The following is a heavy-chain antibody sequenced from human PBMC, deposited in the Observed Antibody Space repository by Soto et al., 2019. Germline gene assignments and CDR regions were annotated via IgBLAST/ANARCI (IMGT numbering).Heavy chain of an antibody. CDR1: GGTFSSYA. CDR3: AREGITIFGVVTTYYYYGMDV. CDR2: IIPIFGTA. D-gene: IGHD3-3*01. V-gene: IGHV1-69*01. J-gene: IGHJ6*02. Sequence: QVQLVQSGAEVQKPGSSVKVSCKASGGTFSSYAISWVRQAPGQGLEWMGGIIPIFGTANYAQKFQGRVTITADESTSTAYMELSSLRSEDTAVYYCAREGITIFGVVTTYYYYGMDVWGQGTTVTVSS.